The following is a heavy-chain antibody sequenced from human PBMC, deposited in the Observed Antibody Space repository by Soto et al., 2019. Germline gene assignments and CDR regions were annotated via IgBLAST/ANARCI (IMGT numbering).Heavy chain of an antibody. CDR3: ARYRREAVAGYTLDN. CDR2: ISSRSDI. J-gene: IGHJ4*02. V-gene: IGHV3-21*04. D-gene: IGHD6-13*01. Sequence: GGSLRLSCVGSGFTFSTYSINWVRQAPGKGLEWVSSISSRSDIYYADSVKGRFTISRDNAKNSVSLQMNSLRAEDTAVYYCARYRREAVAGYTLDNWGQGILVTVSS. CDR1: GFTFSTYS.